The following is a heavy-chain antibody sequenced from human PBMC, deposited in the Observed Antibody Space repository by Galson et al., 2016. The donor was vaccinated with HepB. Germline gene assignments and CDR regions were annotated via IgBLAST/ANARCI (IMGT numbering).Heavy chain of an antibody. Sequence: SVKVSCKASGQTFTIYAIHWVRQAPGQRPEWMGWINLVNGDTKYSQKFQDRITFTRDTSANTAYMELSSLRSEDTAVYYCGRSSILTAYALAYWGQGTLVSVSS. CDR3: GRSSILTAYALAY. CDR1: GQTFTIYA. V-gene: IGHV1-3*01. D-gene: IGHD3-9*01. J-gene: IGHJ4*02. CDR2: INLVNGDT.